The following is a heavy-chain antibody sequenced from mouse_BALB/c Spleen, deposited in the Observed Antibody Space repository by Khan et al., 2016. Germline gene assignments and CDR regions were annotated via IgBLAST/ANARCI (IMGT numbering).Heavy chain of an antibody. CDR3: AREGLRRGFVY. CDR1: GFTFSDYY. J-gene: IGHJ3*01. CDR2: ISDGGSYT. D-gene: IGHD2-4*01. V-gene: IGHV5-4*02. Sequence: EVELVESGGGLVKPGGSLKLSCAASGFTFSDYYMYWVRQTPEKRLEWVVTISDGGSYTYYPDSVKGRFTIYRDNAKNNLYLQMSSLKSEDTAMFYCAREGLRRGFVYWGQGTLVTVSA.